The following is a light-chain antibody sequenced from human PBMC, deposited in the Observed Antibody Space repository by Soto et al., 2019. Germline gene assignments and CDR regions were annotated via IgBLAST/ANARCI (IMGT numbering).Light chain of an antibody. CDR3: EPYNSYSEA. CDR2: AAS. Sequence: PMTQSRTASAACTGNRYITVSRASQGISSYLAWYQQKPGKAPKLLIYAASTLQSGVPSRFSGSGSGTEFTLTTGSLQPLDFATYYCEPYNSYSEAFGQGTKV. CDR1: QGISSY. J-gene: IGKJ1*01. V-gene: IGKV1-8*01.